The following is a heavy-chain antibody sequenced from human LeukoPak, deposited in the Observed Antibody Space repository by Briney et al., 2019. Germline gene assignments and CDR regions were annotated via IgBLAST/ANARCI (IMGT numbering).Heavy chain of an antibody. CDR2: IYYSGST. Sequence: SQTLSLTCTVSGGSISSGGYYWSWIRQHPGKGLEWIGYIYYSGSTYYNPSLKSRVTISVDTSKNQFSLKLSSVTAADTAVYYCAREVGSLPHIGYWGQGTLVTVSS. V-gene: IGHV4-31*03. CDR1: GGSISSGGYY. CDR3: AREVGSLPHIGY. J-gene: IGHJ4*02. D-gene: IGHD2-2*03.